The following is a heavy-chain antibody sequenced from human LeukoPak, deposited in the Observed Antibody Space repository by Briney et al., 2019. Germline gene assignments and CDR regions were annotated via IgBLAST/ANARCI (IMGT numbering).Heavy chain of an antibody. CDR2: IYYSGST. CDR3: ARGGKTLSSSGYYYWPRSNWFDP. J-gene: IGHJ5*02. V-gene: IGHV4-39*07. D-gene: IGHD3-22*01. CDR1: GGSISSSSYY. Sequence: SETLSLTCTVSGGSISSSSYYWSWIRQPPGKGLEWIGSIYYSGSTYYNPSLKSRVTISVDTSKNQFSLKLSSVTAADTAVYYCARGGKTLSSSGYYYWPRSNWFDPWGQGTLVTVSS.